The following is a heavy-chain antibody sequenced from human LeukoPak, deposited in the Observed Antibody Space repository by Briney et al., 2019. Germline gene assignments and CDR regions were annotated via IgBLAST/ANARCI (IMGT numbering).Heavy chain of an antibody. Sequence: SETLSLTCTVSGGSISSRAYYWGWIRHPPGKGLEWIGTMDYSGSTDYNPSLNSRVTISLDTSKKQFSLKLSSVTAADTAVYYCARTMRGYDVRYYFDSWGQGTLVTVSS. CDR1: GGSISSRAYY. J-gene: IGHJ4*02. D-gene: IGHD5-12*01. CDR2: MDYSGST. CDR3: ARTMRGYDVRYYFDS. V-gene: IGHV4-39*07.